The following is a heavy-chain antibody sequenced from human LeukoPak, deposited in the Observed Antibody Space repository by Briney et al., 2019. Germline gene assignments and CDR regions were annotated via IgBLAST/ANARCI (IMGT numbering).Heavy chain of an antibody. Sequence: GGSLRLSCAASGFTFSSYSMNWVRQAPGKGLEWVSSISSSSYIYYADSVKGRFTISRDNAKNSLYLQMNSLRAEDTAVYYCARDLTTYYDFWSGYPYNWFDPWGRGTLVTVSS. J-gene: IGHJ5*02. CDR3: ARDLTTYYDFWSGYPYNWFDP. V-gene: IGHV3-21*01. CDR2: ISSSSYI. D-gene: IGHD3-3*01. CDR1: GFTFSSYS.